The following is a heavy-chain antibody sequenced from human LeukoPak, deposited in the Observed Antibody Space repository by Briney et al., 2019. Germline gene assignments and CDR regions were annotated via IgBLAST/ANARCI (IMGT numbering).Heavy chain of an antibody. V-gene: IGHV3-64*01. D-gene: IGHD4-17*01. Sequence: GGSLRLSCAASGFSFSSYAMHWVRQAPGKGPEYVSAISCNGEKTYNANSVKGRFTISRDNSKKTLYLQMGSLREDDMAVYYCARGVDYGDLQYYYGMDVWGQGTTVTVSS. CDR3: ARGVDYGDLQYYYGMDV. J-gene: IGHJ6*02. CDR1: GFSFSSYA. CDR2: ISCNGEKT.